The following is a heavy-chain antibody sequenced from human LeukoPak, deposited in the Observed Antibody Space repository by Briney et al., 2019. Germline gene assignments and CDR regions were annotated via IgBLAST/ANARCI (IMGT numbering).Heavy chain of an antibody. CDR1: GDSITGYY. V-gene: IGHV4-4*07. Sequence: SETLSLTCSVSGDSITGYYWSWIRQPAGKGLEWIGRVYTSGSTDYNPSLKSRATMSVDTSKKQFSLKLRSLTAADTAVYFCARGVSSYRSAWYFDLWGRGTLVTVSP. D-gene: IGHD3-16*02. J-gene: IGHJ2*01. CDR2: VYTSGST. CDR3: ARGVSSYRSAWYFDL.